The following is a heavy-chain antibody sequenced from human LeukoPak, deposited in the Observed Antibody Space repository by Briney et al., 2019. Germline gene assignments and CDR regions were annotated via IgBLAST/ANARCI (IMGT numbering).Heavy chain of an antibody. J-gene: IGHJ5*02. CDR1: GGSISSYY. D-gene: IGHD3-10*01. CDR2: IYTSGST. V-gene: IGHV4-4*07. Sequence: PSETLSLTCTVSGGSISSYYWSWIRQPAGKVLEWIGRIYTSGSTNYNPSLKSRVTMSVDTSKNQFSLKLSSVTAADTAVYYCARGRGEGRGIAMVRGVRAPSYNWFDPWGRGTQVTVSS. CDR3: ARGRGEGRGIAMVRGVRAPSYNWFDP.